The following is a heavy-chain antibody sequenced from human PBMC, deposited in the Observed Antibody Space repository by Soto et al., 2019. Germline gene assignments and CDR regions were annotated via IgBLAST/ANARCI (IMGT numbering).Heavy chain of an antibody. J-gene: IGHJ4*02. Sequence: ESGGGVVQPGRSLRLSCAASGFTFSSYGMHWVRQAPGKGLEWVAVISYDGSNKYYADSVKGRFTISRDNSKNTLYLQMNSLRAEDTAVYYCARDDYGDKLDYWGQGTLVTVSS. V-gene: IGHV3-30*03. CDR1: GFTFSSYG. CDR3: ARDDYGDKLDY. D-gene: IGHD4-17*01. CDR2: ISYDGSNK.